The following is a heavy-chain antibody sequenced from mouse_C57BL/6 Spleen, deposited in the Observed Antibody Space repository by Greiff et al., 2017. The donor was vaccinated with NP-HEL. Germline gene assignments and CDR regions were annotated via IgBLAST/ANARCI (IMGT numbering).Heavy chain of an antibody. D-gene: IGHD2-1*01. CDR3: ARWGYGNYWYFDV. J-gene: IGHJ1*03. CDR1: GYTFTDYY. CDR2: INPYNGGT. V-gene: IGHV1-19*01. Sequence: EVQLVESGPVLVKPGASVKMSCKASGYTFTDYYMNWVKQSHGKSLEWIGVINPYNGGTSYNQKFKGKATLTVDKSSSTAYMELNSLTSEDSAVYYCARWGYGNYWYFDVWGTGTTVTVSS.